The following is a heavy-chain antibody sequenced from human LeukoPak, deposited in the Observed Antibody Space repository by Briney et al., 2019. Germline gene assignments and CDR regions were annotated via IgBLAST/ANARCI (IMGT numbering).Heavy chain of an antibody. CDR2: MNENGSGR. CDR3: AAWFGESVP. CDR1: GFTFTSAW. D-gene: IGHD3-10*01. J-gene: IGHJ5*02. Sequence: GGSLRLSCVASGFTFTSAWMSWLRQTPEKGLEWVGHMNENGSGRFNVDSAKGRSTITRDETQNSVYLQMNSLRVEDTAVYYCAAWFGESVPWGQGTLVTVSS. V-gene: IGHV3-7*01.